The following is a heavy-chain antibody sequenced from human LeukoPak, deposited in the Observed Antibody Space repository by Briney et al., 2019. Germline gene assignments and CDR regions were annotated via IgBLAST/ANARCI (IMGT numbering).Heavy chain of an antibody. CDR1: GFTFSSYS. CDR3: ARDQRLRFLEWLLN. J-gene: IGHJ4*02. CDR2: ISSSSSTI. V-gene: IGHV3-48*01. Sequence: PGGSLRLSCAASGFTFSSYSMNWVRQAPGKGLEWVSYISSSSSTIYYADSVKGRFTISRDNAKNSLYLQMNSLRAEDMAVYYCARDQRLRFLEWLLNWGQGTLVTVSS. D-gene: IGHD3-3*01.